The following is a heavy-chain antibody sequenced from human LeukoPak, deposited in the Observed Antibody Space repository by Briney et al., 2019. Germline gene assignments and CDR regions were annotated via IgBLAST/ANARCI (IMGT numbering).Heavy chain of an antibody. CDR1: GFTFDRFT. CDR2: INRRGHT. J-gene: IGHJ4*02. Sequence: GGSLRLSCAASGFTFDRFTIHWVRQTPGKGLEWVSLINRRGHTFYADSVKGRFTISRDNSRNSVFLQMNSLRPEDTALYHCAKEVDCPFDCLFFHSWGQGTLVTVSS. V-gene: IGHV3-43*01. CDR3: AKEVDCPFDCLFFHS. D-gene: IGHD3-9*01.